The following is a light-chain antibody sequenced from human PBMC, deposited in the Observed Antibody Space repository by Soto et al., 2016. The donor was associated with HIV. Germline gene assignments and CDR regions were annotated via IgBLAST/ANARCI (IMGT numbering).Light chain of an antibody. CDR2: DDA. J-gene: IGLJ1*01. CDR1: NIRSKS. CDR3: QVWDNTSDHYV. V-gene: IGLV3-21*03. Sequence: SYVLTQPPSVSVAPGKTATITCGGQNIRSKSVHWYQQKPGQAPVLVVYDDADRPSGIPERFSGSNFGNTATLTIDRVEAGDEADYYCQVWDNTSDHYVFGTGTKVTVL.